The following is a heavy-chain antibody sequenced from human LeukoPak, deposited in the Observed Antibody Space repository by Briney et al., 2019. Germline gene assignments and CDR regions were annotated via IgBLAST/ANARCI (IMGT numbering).Heavy chain of an antibody. D-gene: IGHD3-10*01. CDR2: ISSSSSYI. V-gene: IGHV3-21*01. J-gene: IGHJ3*02. CDR3: ARNPPLWFGDLGVFDI. Sequence: PGGSLRLSCAASGFTFSSYSMNWVRQAPGKGLEWVSSISSSSSYIYYADSVKGRFTISRDNAKNSLYLQMNSLRAEDTAVYYCARNPPLWFGDLGVFDIWGQGTMAPVSP. CDR1: GFTFSSYS.